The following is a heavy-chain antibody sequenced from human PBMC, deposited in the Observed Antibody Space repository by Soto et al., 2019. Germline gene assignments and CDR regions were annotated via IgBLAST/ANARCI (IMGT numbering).Heavy chain of an antibody. CDR3: AREKGYSSSSNEYYYYGMAV. CDR1: GFTFSNYG. Sequence: GGSLRLSCAASGFTFSNYGMHWVRQAPGKGLNWVSTISDSGGSIYYIDSVRGRFTISRDNSKNTLYLQMNSLRAEDTAVYYCAREKGYSSSSNEYYYYGMAVWGQGTTVTVSS. D-gene: IGHD6-13*01. CDR2: ISDSGGSI. V-gene: IGHV3-23*01. J-gene: IGHJ6*02.